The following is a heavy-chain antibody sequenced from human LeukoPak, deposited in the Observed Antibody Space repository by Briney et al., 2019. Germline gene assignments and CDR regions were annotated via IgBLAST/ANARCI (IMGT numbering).Heavy chain of an antibody. CDR3: ALQQFLTAVYFQQ. D-gene: IGHD6-13*01. V-gene: IGHV3-23*01. CDR1: GFTFSSYA. CDR2: IGGSGGIT. Sequence: PGGSLRLSCAASGFTFSSYAMSWVRQAPGKGLEWVSSIGGSGGITHYADSVQGRFIISRDNSKNTLYLQTSSLRAEDTAVYYCALQQFLTAVYFQQWGQGTLVTVSS. J-gene: IGHJ1*01.